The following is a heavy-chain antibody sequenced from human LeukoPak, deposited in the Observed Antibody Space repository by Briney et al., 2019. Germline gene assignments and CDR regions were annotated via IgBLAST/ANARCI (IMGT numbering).Heavy chain of an antibody. J-gene: IGHJ5*02. CDR2: IIPIFGTA. D-gene: IGHD6-19*01. CDR3: ARARRAEYSSGWYWFDP. CDR1: GGTFSSYA. V-gene: IGHV1-69*06. Sequence: ASVKVSCKASGGTFSSYAISWVRQAPGQGLEWVGGIIPIFGTANYAQKFQGRVTITADKSTSTAYMELSSLRSEDTAVYYCARARRAEYSSGWYWFDPWGQGTLVTVSS.